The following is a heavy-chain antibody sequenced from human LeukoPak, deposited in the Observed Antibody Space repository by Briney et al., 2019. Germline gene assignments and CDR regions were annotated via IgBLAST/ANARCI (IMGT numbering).Heavy chain of an antibody. CDR1: GFTFSSYA. CDR2: ISGSGGST. V-gene: IGHV3-23*01. J-gene: IGHJ4*02. Sequence: GGSLRLSCAASGFTFSSYAMSWVRQAPGKGLEWVSAISGSGGSTYYADSVKGRFTISRDNSKNTLYLQMNSLRAEDTAVYYCAKGPIAYYYDSSGYFVDYWGQGTLVTVSS. D-gene: IGHD3-22*01. CDR3: AKGPIAYYYDSSGYFVDY.